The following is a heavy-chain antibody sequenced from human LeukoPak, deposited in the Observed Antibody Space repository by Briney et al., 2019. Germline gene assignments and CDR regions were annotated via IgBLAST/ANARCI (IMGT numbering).Heavy chain of an antibody. Sequence: GGSLRLSCAASGFTFSDYYMSWTRQAPGKGLEWVSYISSSGSTIYYADSVKGRFTISRDNAKNSLYLQMNSLRAEDTAVYYCARASNDLGPLEQGWFDPWGQGTLVTVSS. CDR3: ARASNDLGPLEQGWFDP. CDR1: GFTFSDYY. V-gene: IGHV3-11*01. D-gene: IGHD3-3*01. J-gene: IGHJ5*02. CDR2: ISSSGSTI.